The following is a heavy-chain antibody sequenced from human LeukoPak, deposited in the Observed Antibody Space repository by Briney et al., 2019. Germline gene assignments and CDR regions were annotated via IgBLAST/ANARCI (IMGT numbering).Heavy chain of an antibody. CDR3: ARGQLLWFGEIPSLDAFDI. D-gene: IGHD3-10*01. Sequence: PGGSLRLSCAASGFTFSSYSMNWVRQAPGKGLGWVSSISSSSSYIYYADSVKGRFTISRDNAKNSLYLQMNSLRAEDTAVYYCARGQLLWFGEIPSLDAFDIWGQGTMVTVSS. V-gene: IGHV3-21*01. CDR1: GFTFSSYS. CDR2: ISSSSSYI. J-gene: IGHJ3*02.